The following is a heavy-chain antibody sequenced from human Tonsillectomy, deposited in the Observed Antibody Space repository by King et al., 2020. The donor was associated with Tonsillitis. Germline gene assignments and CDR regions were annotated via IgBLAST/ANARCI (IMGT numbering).Heavy chain of an antibody. Sequence: QLQESGPGLVKPSETLSLTCTVSGGSISSYYWSWIRQPPGKGLEWIGYIYYSGSTNYNPSLQSRVTISVDTSKNQFSLKLSSVTAADTAVYYCARRPNYYDSSGYWGGYAFDIWGQGTMVTVSS. V-gene: IGHV4-59*08. J-gene: IGHJ3*02. CDR2: IYYSGST. D-gene: IGHD3-22*01. CDR3: ARRPNYYDSSGYWGGYAFDI. CDR1: GGSISSYY.